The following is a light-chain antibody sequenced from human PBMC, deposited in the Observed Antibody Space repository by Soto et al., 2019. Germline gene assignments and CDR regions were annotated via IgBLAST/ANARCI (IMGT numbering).Light chain of an antibody. CDR2: GAS. CDR3: QQHGSSPKT. V-gene: IGKV3-20*01. Sequence: EIVLTQSPGTLSLSPGERATLSCRASQSVSSSYLAWYQQKPGQSPRLLIYGASGRATGIPDRFSGSGSGTDFTLTISRLEPEDFAVYYCQQHGSSPKTFGQGTKVAIK. J-gene: IGKJ1*01. CDR1: QSVSSSY.